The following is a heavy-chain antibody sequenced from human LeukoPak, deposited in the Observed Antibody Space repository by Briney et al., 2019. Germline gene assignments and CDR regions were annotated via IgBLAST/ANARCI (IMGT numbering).Heavy chain of an antibody. V-gene: IGHV4-61*09. CDR1: GGSISSGGYY. Sequence: PSQTLSLTCTVSGGSISSGGYYWSWIRQHPGKGLEWIGYIYTSGSTNYNPSLKSRVTISVDTSKNQFSLKLSSVTAADTAVYYCARLSYHGRDGYSFDYWGQGTLVTVSS. CDR3: ARLSYHGRDGYSFDY. J-gene: IGHJ4*02. D-gene: IGHD5-24*01. CDR2: IYTSGST.